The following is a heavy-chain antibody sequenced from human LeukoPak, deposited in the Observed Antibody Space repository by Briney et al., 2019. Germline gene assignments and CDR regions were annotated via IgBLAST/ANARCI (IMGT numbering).Heavy chain of an antibody. V-gene: IGHV3-30*18. Sequence: GGSLRLSCAASGFTFSSYGMHWVRQAPGKGLEWVAVISYDGSNKYYADSVKGRFTISRDNSKNTLYLQMNSLRAEDTAVYYCAKSEVYCSSTSCYYFDYWGQGTLVTVSS. J-gene: IGHJ4*02. D-gene: IGHD2-2*01. CDR2: ISYDGSNK. CDR1: GFTFSSYG. CDR3: AKSEVYCSSTSCYYFDY.